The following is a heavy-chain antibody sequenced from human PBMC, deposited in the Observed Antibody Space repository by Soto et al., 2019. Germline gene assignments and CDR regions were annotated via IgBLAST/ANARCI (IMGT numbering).Heavy chain of an antibody. CDR3: ASQKLYSGSRGGFDP. D-gene: IGHD5-12*01. CDR2: IYYSGST. Sequence: PETLSLTCTFSGGSLRNYYWRWIRPHPGKGLEWIGYIYYSGSTYYNPSLKSRVTLSVDTSKNQFSLKLSSVTAADTAVYYCASQKLYSGSRGGFDPWGQGTLVNVSS. CDR1: GGSLRNYY. V-gene: IGHV4-59*06. J-gene: IGHJ5*02.